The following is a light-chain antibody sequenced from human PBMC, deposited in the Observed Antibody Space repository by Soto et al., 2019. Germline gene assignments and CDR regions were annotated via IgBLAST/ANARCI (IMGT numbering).Light chain of an antibody. CDR3: GSWDSSLSAYV. Sequence: QSVLTQPPSVSAAPGQRVTISCSGSSSNIGGNSVSWYQQLPGTAPKLLIYDDDKRPSGISDRFSGSKSGTSATLGITGFQTGDEADHYCGSWDSSLSAYVFGTGTKVTVL. CDR1: SSNIGGNS. J-gene: IGLJ1*01. CDR2: DDD. V-gene: IGLV1-51*01.